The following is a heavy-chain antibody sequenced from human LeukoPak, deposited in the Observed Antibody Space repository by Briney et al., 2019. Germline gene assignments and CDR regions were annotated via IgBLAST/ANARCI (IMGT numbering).Heavy chain of an antibody. CDR1: GFTFSSYA. J-gene: IGHJ4*02. CDR2: ISSGGST. Sequence: PGGSLRLSCAASGFTFSSYAMSWVRQAPGKGLEWVSSISSGGSTYYADYADSVKGRFTISRDNSKHTLYLQMNSLRAEDTAVYYCAKGGRGYNPDYWGQGTLVTVSS. CDR3: AKGGRGYNPDY. D-gene: IGHD5-24*01. V-gene: IGHV3-23*01.